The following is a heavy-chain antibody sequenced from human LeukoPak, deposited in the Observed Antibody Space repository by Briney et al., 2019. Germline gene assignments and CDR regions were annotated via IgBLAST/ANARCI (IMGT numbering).Heavy chain of an antibody. CDR3: AIGGSGSGFDY. CDR1: GGTFSSYA. D-gene: IGHD3-10*01. J-gene: IGHJ4*02. CDR2: IIPILGIA. V-gene: IGHV1-69*04. Sequence: GSSVKVSCKASGGTFSSYAISWVRQAPGQGLEWMGRIIPILGIANYAQKFQGRVTITADKSTSTAYMELSSLRSEDTAVYYCAIGGSGSGFDYWGQGALVTVSS.